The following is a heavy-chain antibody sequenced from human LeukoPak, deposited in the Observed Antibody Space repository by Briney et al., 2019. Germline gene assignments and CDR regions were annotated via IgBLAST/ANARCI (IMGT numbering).Heavy chain of an antibody. Sequence: GGSLRLSCAASGFTFSNYAMRWVRQAPGKGLEWVSGISGSGDSTYYADSVKGRFTISRDNSKNTLYLQMNSLRAEDTAVYHCARRSGIAVAGAFDYWGQGTLVTVSS. CDR1: GFTFSNYA. CDR3: ARRSGIAVAGAFDY. D-gene: IGHD6-19*01. J-gene: IGHJ4*02. V-gene: IGHV3-23*01. CDR2: ISGSGDST.